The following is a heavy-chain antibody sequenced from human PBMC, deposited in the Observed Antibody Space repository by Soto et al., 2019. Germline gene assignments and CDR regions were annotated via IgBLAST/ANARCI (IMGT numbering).Heavy chain of an antibody. CDR1: GFTFSSYS. Sequence: VVSLILSCAASGFTFSSYSMNWVRQAPGKGLEWVSSISSSSSYIYYADSVKGRFTISRDNAKNSLYLQMNSLRAEDTAVYYCARDTSRGYSYGWGVYYYYYGMDVWGQGTTVTVSS. CDR2: ISSSSSYI. V-gene: IGHV3-21*01. J-gene: IGHJ6*02. D-gene: IGHD5-18*01. CDR3: ARDTSRGYSYGWGVYYYYYGMDV.